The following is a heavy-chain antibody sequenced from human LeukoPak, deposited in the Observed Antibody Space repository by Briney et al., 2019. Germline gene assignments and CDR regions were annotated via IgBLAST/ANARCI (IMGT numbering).Heavy chain of an antibody. D-gene: IGHD5-18*01. CDR3: ARGLFGYSYGA. J-gene: IGHJ4*02. CDR2: INHSGST. Sequence: PSETLSLTCAVYGGSFSGYYWSWIRQPPGKGLEWIGEINHSGSTNYNPSLKSRVTISVDTSKNQFSLTLSSVTAADTDVYYCARGLFGYSYGAWGQGTLVTVSS. V-gene: IGHV4-34*01. CDR1: GGSFSGYY.